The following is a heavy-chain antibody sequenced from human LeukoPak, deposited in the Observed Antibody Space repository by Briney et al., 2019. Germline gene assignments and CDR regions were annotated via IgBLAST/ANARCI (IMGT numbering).Heavy chain of an antibody. D-gene: IGHD5-24*01. J-gene: IGHJ4*02. V-gene: IGHV3-20*04. CDR3: ARPRGNVEMATIPFDY. CDR2: INWNSGII. CDR1: GFTFSSYE. Sequence: GGSLRLSCAASGFTFSSYEMNWVRQAPGKGLEWVSGINWNSGIIGYADSVRGRFTISRDNAKNSLHLQMNSLRAEDTAVYYCARPRGNVEMATIPFDYWGQGTLVTVSS.